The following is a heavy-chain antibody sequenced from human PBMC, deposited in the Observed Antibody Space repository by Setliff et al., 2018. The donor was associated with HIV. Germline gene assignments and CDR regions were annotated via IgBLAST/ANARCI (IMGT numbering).Heavy chain of an antibody. CDR3: ARRGDSYGLDPIYYYYYYMDV. Sequence: ASVKVSCKASGYTSTSYGISWVRQAPGQGLEWMGWITPFNGNTNYAQKLQGIVTRTTDTSTSTAYMELRSLRSDDTAVYYCARRGDSYGLDPIYYYYYYMDVWGKGTTVTVSS. CDR2: ITPFNGNT. J-gene: IGHJ6*03. V-gene: IGHV1-18*01. CDR1: GYTSTSYG. D-gene: IGHD5-18*01.